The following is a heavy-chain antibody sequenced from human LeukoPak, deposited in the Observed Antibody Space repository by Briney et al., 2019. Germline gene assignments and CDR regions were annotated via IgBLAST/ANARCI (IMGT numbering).Heavy chain of an antibody. CDR2: IYYTGTT. V-gene: IGHV4-39*01. CDR1: GGSISSSSYY. CDR3: ARQCDASAWGTYFDQ. D-gene: IGHD6-19*01. J-gene: IGHJ4*02. Sequence: SETLSLTCTVSGGSISSSSYYWAWIRQPPGKGPEWIATIYYTGTTYYNPSLKGRVTISVDTSKNQFSLRVNSVTAADTAVYYCARQCDASAWGTYFDQWGQGTLVTVSS.